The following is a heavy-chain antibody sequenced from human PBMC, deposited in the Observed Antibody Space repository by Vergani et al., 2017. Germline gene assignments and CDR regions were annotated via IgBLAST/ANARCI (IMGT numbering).Heavy chain of an antibody. CDR1: GGSISSYY. V-gene: IGHV4-59*01. Sequence: QVQLQESGPGLVKPSETLSLTCTVSGGSISSYYWSWIRQPPGKGLEWIGYIYYSGSTNYNPSLKSRVTISVDTSKNQFSLKLSSVTAADTAVYYCARVPRGYCSGGSCYPHYYYYYGRDVWGQGTTVTVSS. J-gene: IGHJ6*02. CDR2: IYYSGST. D-gene: IGHD2-15*01. CDR3: ARVPRGYCSGGSCYPHYYYYYGRDV.